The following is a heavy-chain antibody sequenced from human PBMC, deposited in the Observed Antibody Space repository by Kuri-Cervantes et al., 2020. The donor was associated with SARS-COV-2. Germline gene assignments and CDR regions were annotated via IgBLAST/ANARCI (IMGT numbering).Heavy chain of an antibody. Sequence: GGSLRLSCAASGFTVSSNYMSWVRQAPGKGLEWVSVIYSGGSTYYADSVKGRFTISRDNSKNTLYLQMNSLRAEDTAVYYCAKDTYSSSWYRGGEMNWFDPWGQGTLVTVSS. J-gene: IGHJ5*02. CDR2: IYSGGST. V-gene: IGHV3-53*05. D-gene: IGHD6-13*01. CDR1: GFTVSSNY. CDR3: AKDTYSSSWYRGGEMNWFDP.